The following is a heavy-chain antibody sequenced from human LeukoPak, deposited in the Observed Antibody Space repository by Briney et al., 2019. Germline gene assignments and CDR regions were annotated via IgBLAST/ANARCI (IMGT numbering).Heavy chain of an antibody. Sequence: GGSLRLSCAASGFTFDDYGMSWVRQAPGKGLEWVSGINWNGGSTGYADSVKGRFTISRDNAKNSLYLQMNSLRAEDTALYYCARATYYYDSSATARGGCYYYYMDVWGKGTTVTVSS. V-gene: IGHV3-20*04. D-gene: IGHD3-22*01. J-gene: IGHJ6*03. CDR3: ARATYYYDSSATARGGCYYYYMDV. CDR1: GFTFDDYG. CDR2: INWNGGST.